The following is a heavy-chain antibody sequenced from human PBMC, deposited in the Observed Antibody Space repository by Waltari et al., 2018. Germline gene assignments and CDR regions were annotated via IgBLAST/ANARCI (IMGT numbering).Heavy chain of an antibody. CDR2: IYTSGST. D-gene: IGHD3-22*01. CDR1: GGSISSGSYY. V-gene: IGHV4-61*09. CDR3: AREAPHYYDSSGYY. Sequence: QVQLQESGPGLVKPSQTLSLTCTVSGGSISSGSYYWSWIRQPAGKGLEWIGYIYTSGSTNYTPSLKSRVTISVDTSKNQFSLKLSSVTAADTAVYYCAREAPHYYDSSGYYWGQGTLVTVSS. J-gene: IGHJ4*02.